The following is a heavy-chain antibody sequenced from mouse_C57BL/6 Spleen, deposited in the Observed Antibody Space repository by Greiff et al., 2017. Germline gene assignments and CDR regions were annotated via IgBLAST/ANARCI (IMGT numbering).Heavy chain of an antibody. CDR1: GYAFTNYL. CDR2: INPGSGGT. CDR3: ARDYSYAMDY. V-gene: IGHV1-54*01. Sequence: VKLQQSGAELVRPGTSVKVSCKASGYAFTNYLIEWVKQRPGQGLEWIGVINPGSGGTNYNEKFKGKATLTADKSSSTAYMQLSSLTSEDSAVYFCARDYSYAMDYWGQGTSVTVSS. J-gene: IGHJ4*01. D-gene: IGHD1-1*01.